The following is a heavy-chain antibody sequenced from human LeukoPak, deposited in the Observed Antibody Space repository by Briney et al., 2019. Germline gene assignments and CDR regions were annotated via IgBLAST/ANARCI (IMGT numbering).Heavy chain of an antibody. CDR3: ARDYLSY. J-gene: IGHJ4*02. Sequence: GGSLRLSCAASGFTFSSYAMHWVRQAPGKGLERVAVISYDGSNKTYADSVKGRFTISRDNSKNTLYLQMNSLRAEDTAVYYCARDYLSYWGQGTLVTVSS. V-gene: IGHV3-30*04. CDR1: GFTFSSYA. CDR2: ISYDGSNK. D-gene: IGHD2/OR15-2a*01.